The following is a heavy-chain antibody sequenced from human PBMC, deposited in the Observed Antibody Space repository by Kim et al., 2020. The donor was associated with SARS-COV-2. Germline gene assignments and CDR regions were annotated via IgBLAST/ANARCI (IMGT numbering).Heavy chain of an antibody. V-gene: IGHV3-30*18. CDR1: GFTFSSYG. D-gene: IGHD3-10*01. J-gene: IGHJ5*02. CDR3: AKWTAMVRGVIGWFDP. CDR2: ISYDGSNK. Sequence: GGSLRLSCAASGFTFSSYGMHWVRQAPGKGLEWVAVISYDGSNKYYADSVKGRFTISRDNSKNTLYLQMNSLRAEDTAVYYCAKWTAMVRGVIGWFDPWGQGTLVTVSS.